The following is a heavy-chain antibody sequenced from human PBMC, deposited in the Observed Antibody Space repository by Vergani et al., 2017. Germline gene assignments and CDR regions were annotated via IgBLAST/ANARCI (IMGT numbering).Heavy chain of an antibody. CDR3: ARIVVPAAMPKTYYYYYMDV. Sequence: QVKLVKSGDEVKKPGASVKVSCKASGYTFTSYGISWVRQAPGQGLEWMGWISAYNGNTNYAQKLQGRVTMTTDPSTSTAYMELRSLRSDDTAVYYCARIVVPAAMPKTYYYYYMDVWGKGPTVTVSS. V-gene: IGHV1-18*01. CDR2: ISAYNGNT. CDR1: GYTFTSYG. D-gene: IGHD2-2*01. J-gene: IGHJ6*03.